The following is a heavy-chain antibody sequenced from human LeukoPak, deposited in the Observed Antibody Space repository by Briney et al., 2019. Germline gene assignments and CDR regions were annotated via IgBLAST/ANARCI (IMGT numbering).Heavy chain of an antibody. D-gene: IGHD3-22*01. Sequence: PSETLSFTCTVSGGTISSYYWSWIRQPPGKGLEWIGYIYYSGSTNYNPSLKSRVTISVDTSKNQFSLKLSSVTAADTAVYYCARQSNYYDSRQFDYWGQGTLVTVSS. J-gene: IGHJ4*02. CDR1: GGTISSYY. V-gene: IGHV4-59*08. CDR3: ARQSNYYDSRQFDY. CDR2: IYYSGST.